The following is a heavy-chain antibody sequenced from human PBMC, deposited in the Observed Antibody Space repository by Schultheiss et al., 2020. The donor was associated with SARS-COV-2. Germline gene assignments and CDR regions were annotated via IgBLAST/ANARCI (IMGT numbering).Heavy chain of an antibody. CDR3: ARYQWLVSYRLYYFDY. CDR1: GGSISSYY. D-gene: IGHD6-19*01. J-gene: IGHJ4*02. CDR2: IYYKGNT. V-gene: IGHV4-59*08. Sequence: SETLSLTCTVSGGSISSYYWSWIRQPPGKGLEWIGYIYYKGNTNYNPSLRSRVTLSVDTSKNQFSLKLSSVTAADTAVYYCARYQWLVSYRLYYFDYWGQGTLVTVSS.